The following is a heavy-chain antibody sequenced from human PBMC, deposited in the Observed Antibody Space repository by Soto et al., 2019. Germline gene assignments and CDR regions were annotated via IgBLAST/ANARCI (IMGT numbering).Heavy chain of an antibody. J-gene: IGHJ3*02. CDR3: ARFSSRGATNEITGTTNDAFDI. CDR1: GDSVSSNSAA. V-gene: IGHV6-1*01. CDR2: TYYRSKWYN. Sequence: SQTLSLTCAISGDSVSSNSAAWNWIRQSPSRGLEWLGRTYYRSKWYNDYAVSVKSRITINPDTSKNQFSLQLNSVTPEDTAVYYCARFSSRGATNEITGTTNDAFDIWGQGTMVTVSS. D-gene: IGHD1-7*01.